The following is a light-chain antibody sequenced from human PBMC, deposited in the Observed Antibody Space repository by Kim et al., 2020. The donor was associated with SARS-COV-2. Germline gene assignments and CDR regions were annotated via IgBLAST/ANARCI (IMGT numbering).Light chain of an antibody. CDR1: QSISRY. Sequence: LSHGERATLSCRAGQSISRYLAWYQQKPGQAPRLLIYDASNRATGIPARFSGSGSGTDFTLTINNLEPEDFAVYYCQQRSNWPLTFGGGTKVDIK. V-gene: IGKV3-11*01. CDR2: DAS. CDR3: QQRSNWPLT. J-gene: IGKJ4*01.